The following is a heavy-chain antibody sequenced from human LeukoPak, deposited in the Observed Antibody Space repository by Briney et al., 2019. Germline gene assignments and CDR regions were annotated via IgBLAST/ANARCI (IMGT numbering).Heavy chain of an antibody. Sequence: GSLRLSCAASGFTLSNYAMHWVRQPAGEGLEWVSALGSAGDTFYPGSVKGRFTISRDNAKKSLFLQMNSLRAEDTAVYYCARQNPPHGNFDYWGQGTLVTVSS. J-gene: IGHJ4*02. CDR3: ARQNPPHGNFDY. D-gene: IGHD5-24*01. V-gene: IGHV3-13*01. CDR1: GFTLSNYA. CDR2: LGSAGDT.